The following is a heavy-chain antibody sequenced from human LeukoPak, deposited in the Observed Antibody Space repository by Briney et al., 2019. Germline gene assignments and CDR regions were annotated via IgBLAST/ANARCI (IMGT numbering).Heavy chain of an antibody. CDR3: AIMHGYYDGSGYWVQ. J-gene: IGHJ4*03. Sequence: PGGSLSLSCAASGFTFCSYGKSWVRHARGKGREWVSFITPNADRTSYGDSVEGSLTISRDNPRNTLYMQMNRLRDEDTALYYCAIMHGYYDGSGYWVQWGQGTLVTVAS. D-gene: IGHD3-22*01. CDR1: GFTFCSYG. CDR2: ITPNADRT. V-gene: IGHV3-23*01.